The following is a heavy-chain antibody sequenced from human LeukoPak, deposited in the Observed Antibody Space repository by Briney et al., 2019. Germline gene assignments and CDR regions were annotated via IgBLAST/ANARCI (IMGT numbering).Heavy chain of an antibody. CDR2: ISYDGNNK. Sequence: PGGSLRLSCAASGLTFSSYGMHWVRQAPGKGLEWVAVISYDGNNKYYAESVKGRFTISRDKSKNTLYLQMNSLRAEDTAVYYCARGSMNYYDSTLIGGFDYWGQGTLVTVSS. CDR3: ARGSMNYYDSTLIGGFDY. J-gene: IGHJ4*02. V-gene: IGHV3-30*03. CDR1: GLTFSSYG. D-gene: IGHD3-22*01.